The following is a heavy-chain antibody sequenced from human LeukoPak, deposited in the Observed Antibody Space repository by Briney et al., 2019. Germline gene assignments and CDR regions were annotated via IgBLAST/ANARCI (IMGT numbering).Heavy chain of an antibody. CDR2: IYSGGST. J-gene: IGHJ3*02. D-gene: IGHD3-22*01. CDR3: ARDPHYYDSSGSGDAFDI. CDR1: GFPVSSNY. Sequence: PRGSLSLSCAASGFPVSSNYMSWVRQAPGEGLEWVSVIYSGGSTYYADSVKGRFTISRDNSKNTLYLQMNSLRAEDTAVYYCARDPHYYDSSGSGDAFDIWGQGTMVTVSS. V-gene: IGHV3-53*01.